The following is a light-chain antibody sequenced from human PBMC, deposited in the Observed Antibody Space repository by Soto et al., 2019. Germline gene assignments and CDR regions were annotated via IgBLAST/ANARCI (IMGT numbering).Light chain of an antibody. Sequence: EIVMTQPPATLSVSPGERATLSCRASQTVFSNLAWYQQKPGQTPRLLIYAASTRATGVPARFGGSGSGTEFTLTISSLQSEDFAVYYCQHYNNWPRTFGQGTKVDIK. J-gene: IGKJ1*01. CDR3: QHYNNWPRT. CDR2: AAS. CDR1: QTVFSN. V-gene: IGKV3-15*01.